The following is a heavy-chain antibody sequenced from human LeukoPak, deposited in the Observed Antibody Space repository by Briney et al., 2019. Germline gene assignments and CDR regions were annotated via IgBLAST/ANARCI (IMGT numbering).Heavy chain of an antibody. CDR3: ARIPHRIPHNWFDP. V-gene: IGHV1-8*01. J-gene: IGHJ5*02. CDR2: MNPHSGNA. D-gene: IGHD2-2*01. Sequence: ASVKVSCKASGYTFTSYDINWVRQAAGQGLEWMGWMNPHSGNAGYAQKFQGRVTMTRDTSISTVYMELSSLTSDDTAVYYCARIPHRIPHNWFDPWGQGTLVTVSS. CDR1: GYTFTSYD.